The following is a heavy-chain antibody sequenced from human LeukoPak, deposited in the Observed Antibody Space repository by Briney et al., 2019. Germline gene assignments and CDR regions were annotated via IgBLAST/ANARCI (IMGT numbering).Heavy chain of an antibody. D-gene: IGHD3-22*01. CDR3: ARCQTPYDSSGYGAFDI. V-gene: IGHV1-69*13. CDR2: IIPIFGTA. CDR1: GGTFSSYA. Sequence: VASVKVSCKASGGTFSSYAISWVRRAPGQGLEWMGGIIPIFGTANYAQKFQGRVTITADESTSTAYMELSSLRSEDTAVYYCARCQTPYDSSGYGAFDIWGQGTMVTVSS. J-gene: IGHJ3*02.